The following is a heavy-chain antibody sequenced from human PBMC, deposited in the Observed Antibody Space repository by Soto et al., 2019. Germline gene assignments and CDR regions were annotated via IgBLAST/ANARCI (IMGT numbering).Heavy chain of an antibody. V-gene: IGHV3-23*01. Sequence: GGSLRLSCAASGFTFSSYAMSWVRQAPGKGLEWVSAISGSGGSTYYADSVKGRFTISRDNSKNTLYLQMNSLRAEDTAVYYCATVPRKTSGPGSFDPWGQGTLVTVSS. J-gene: IGHJ5*02. CDR1: GFTFSSYA. CDR2: ISGSGGST. D-gene: IGHD3-10*01. CDR3: ATVPRKTSGPGSFDP.